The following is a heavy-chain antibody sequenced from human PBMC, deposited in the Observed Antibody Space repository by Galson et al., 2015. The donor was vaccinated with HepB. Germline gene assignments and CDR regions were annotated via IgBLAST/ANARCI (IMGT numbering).Heavy chain of an antibody. Sequence: SVKVSCKASGYTFTSYGISWVRQAPGQGLEWMGWISAYNGNTNYAQKLQGRVTMTTDTSTSTAYMELRSLRSDDTAVYYCARENYDILTGYYYYGMDVWGQGTTVTVSS. J-gene: IGHJ6*02. CDR1: GYTFTSYG. CDR2: ISAYNGNT. CDR3: ARENYDILTGYYYYGMDV. D-gene: IGHD3-9*01. V-gene: IGHV1-18*04.